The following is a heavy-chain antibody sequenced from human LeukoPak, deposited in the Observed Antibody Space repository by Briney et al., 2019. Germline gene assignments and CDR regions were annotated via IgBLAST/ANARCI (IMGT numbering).Heavy chain of an antibody. Sequence: GGSLRLSCAASGFTFSSYWMSWVGQAPGKGLEWVANIKQDGSEKYYVDSVKGRFTISRDNAKNSLYLQMNSLRAEDTAVYYCASESVGSPDAFDIWGQGTMVTVSS. D-gene: IGHD3-10*01. CDR1: GFTFSSYW. V-gene: IGHV3-7*01. CDR3: ASESVGSPDAFDI. CDR2: IKQDGSEK. J-gene: IGHJ3*02.